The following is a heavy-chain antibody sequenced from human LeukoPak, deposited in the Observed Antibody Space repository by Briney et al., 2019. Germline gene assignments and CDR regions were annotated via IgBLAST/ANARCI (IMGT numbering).Heavy chain of an antibody. Sequence: GASVKVSCKASGYSFSTHWMHWVRQAPGQGLEWMGIINPSGGFTSYAQKLQGRVTVTRDMSTSTVYMELSSLRSEDAAVYYCARGVVNHYITIFGVVRKNGFDYWGQGTLVTVSS. CDR1: GYSFSTHW. D-gene: IGHD3-3*01. J-gene: IGHJ4*02. V-gene: IGHV1-46*01. CDR3: ARGVVNHYITIFGVVRKNGFDY. CDR2: INPSGGFT.